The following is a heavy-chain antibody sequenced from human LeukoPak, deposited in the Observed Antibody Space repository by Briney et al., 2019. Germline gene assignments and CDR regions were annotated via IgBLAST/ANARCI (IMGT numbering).Heavy chain of an antibody. CDR2: IYYSGST. J-gene: IGHJ4*02. Sequence: SETLSLTCTVSGGSISSSSYYWGWIRQPPGKGLEWIGSIYYSGSTYYNPSLKSRVTISVDTSKNQFSLKLSSVTAADTAVYYCARELRWSTDESYYFDYWGQGTLVIVSS. D-gene: IGHD4-23*01. V-gene: IGHV4-39*07. CDR3: ARELRWSTDESYYFDY. CDR1: GGSISSSSYY.